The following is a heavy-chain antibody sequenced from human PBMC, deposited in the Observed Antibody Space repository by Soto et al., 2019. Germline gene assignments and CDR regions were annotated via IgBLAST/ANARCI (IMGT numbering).Heavy chain of an antibody. CDR1: GFSFSTTD. CDR3: AKNSGWFNT. Sequence: EFLVMQSGGGFVQPGGSLRLACAASGFSFSTTDMSWVRQAPGKGLEWVSTIDGGGETTYYADSVRGRFTISRDNSKNTVYLQMDGLRVDDTAFYYCAKNSGWFNTWGQGDLVIVSS. J-gene: IGHJ5*02. V-gene: IGHV3-23*01. CDR2: IDGGGETT. D-gene: IGHD3-10*01.